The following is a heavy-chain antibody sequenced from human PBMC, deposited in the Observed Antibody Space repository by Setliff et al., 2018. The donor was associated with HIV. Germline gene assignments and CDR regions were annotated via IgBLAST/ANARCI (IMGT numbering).Heavy chain of an antibody. CDR1: GFTFDDYA. CDR2: ITWNSDNI. Sequence: PGGSLRLSCAASGFTFDDYAMHWVRQAPGKGLEWVSFITWNSDNIGYADSVKGRFTISRDNAKKSLYLQMNSLRAEDTALYYCAKDPGRFGVVTPFDNWGQGALVTVSS. V-gene: IGHV3-9*01. D-gene: IGHD3-3*01. J-gene: IGHJ4*02. CDR3: AKDPGRFGVVTPFDN.